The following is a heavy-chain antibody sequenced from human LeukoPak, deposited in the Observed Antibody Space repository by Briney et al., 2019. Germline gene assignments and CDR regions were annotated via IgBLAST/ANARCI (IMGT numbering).Heavy chain of an antibody. CDR3: ATDGVDSSSWCDY. D-gene: IGHD6-13*01. CDR2: ISSSSSYI. CDR1: GFTFSSYS. V-gene: IGHV3-21*01. Sequence: GGSLRLSCAASGFTFSSYSMNWVRQAPGKGLEWDSSISSSSSYIYYADSVKGRFTISRDNAKNSLYLQMNSLRAEDTAVYYCATDGVDSSSWCDYWGQGTLVTVSS. J-gene: IGHJ4*02.